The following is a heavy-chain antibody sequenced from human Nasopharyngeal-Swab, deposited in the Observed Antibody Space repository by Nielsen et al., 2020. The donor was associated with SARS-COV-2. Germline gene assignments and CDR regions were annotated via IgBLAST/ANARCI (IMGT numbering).Heavy chain of an antibody. Sequence: WVRQAPGQGLAWMGRINPNSGDTNYARKFQGRATVTRDTSISTVYMELSRLRSDDTAVYYCARGADLWGRDWFDPWGQGTLVTVSS. J-gene: IGHJ5*02. CDR3: ARGADLWGRDWFDP. V-gene: IGHV1-2*06. CDR2: INPNSGDT. D-gene: IGHD3-16*01.